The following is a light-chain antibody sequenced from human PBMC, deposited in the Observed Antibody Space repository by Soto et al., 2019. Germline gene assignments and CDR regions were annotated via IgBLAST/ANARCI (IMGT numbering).Light chain of an antibody. J-gene: IGKJ4*01. Sequence: EIVLTQSPATLSLSPGERATLSCRASQSVTSSYLAWYQQKPGQAPRLLLYGASSRATCIPDRFRGVGSGTDFTLTISRLEHEESAVYYCQQYGSSRLTFGGGTKVEI. CDR1: QSVTSSY. CDR2: GAS. V-gene: IGKV3-20*01. CDR3: QQYGSSRLT.